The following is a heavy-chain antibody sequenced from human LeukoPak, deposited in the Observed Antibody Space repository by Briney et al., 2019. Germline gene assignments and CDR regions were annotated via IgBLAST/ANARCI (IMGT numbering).Heavy chain of an antibody. CDR3: ARDYYDFWSGYYDNSGYYYGMDV. CDR2: IYYSGST. D-gene: IGHD3-3*01. V-gene: IGHV4-61*01. J-gene: IGHJ6*02. Sequence: SETLSLTCTVSGGSVSSGSYYWRWLRQPPGKGLEWIGYIYYSGSTNYNPSLKSRVTISVDTSKNQFSLKLSSVTAADTGVYYCARDYYDFWSGYYDNSGYYYGMDVWGQGTTVTVSS. CDR1: GGSVSSGSYY.